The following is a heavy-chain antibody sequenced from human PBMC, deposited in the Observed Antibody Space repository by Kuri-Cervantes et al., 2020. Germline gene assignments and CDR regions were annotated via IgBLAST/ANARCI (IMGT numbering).Heavy chain of an antibody. J-gene: IGHJ4*02. CDR2: IYYSGST. CDR1: GGSISSYY. Sequence: SETLSLTCTVSGGSISSYYWSWIRQPPGKGLEWIGYIYYSGSTNYNPSLKSRVTISVDTSKNQLSLKLSSVTAADTAVYYCATTADSSGYYLNFDYWGQGTQVTVSS. D-gene: IGHD3-22*01. CDR3: ATTADSSGYYLNFDY. V-gene: IGHV4-59*01.